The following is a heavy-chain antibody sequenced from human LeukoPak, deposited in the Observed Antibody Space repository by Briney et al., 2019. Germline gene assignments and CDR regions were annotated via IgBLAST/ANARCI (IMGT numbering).Heavy chain of an antibody. CDR3: ARRYPDSSGWLVSWTAFDI. CDR1: GGSFSGYY. Sequence: SETLSLTCAVYGGSFSGYYWSWIRQPPGKGLEWIGEINHSGSTNYNPSLKSRVTISVDTSKNQFSLKLSSVTAADTAEYYCARRYPDSSGWLVSWTAFDIWGQGTMVTVSS. V-gene: IGHV4-34*01. CDR2: INHSGST. D-gene: IGHD6-19*01. J-gene: IGHJ3*02.